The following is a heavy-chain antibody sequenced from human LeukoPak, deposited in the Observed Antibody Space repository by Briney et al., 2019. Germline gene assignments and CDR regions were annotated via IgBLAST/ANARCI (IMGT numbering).Heavy chain of an antibody. V-gene: IGHV3-48*03. Sequence: GGSLRLSCAASGFTFSSYEKNWVRQAPVKGLEWISCISSSGSNVYYADSVKGRFTISRDNAKNSLYLQMNSLRAEDTAVYYCAREVGAIDYWGQGTLVTVSS. CDR1: GFTFSSYE. CDR2: ISSSGSNV. D-gene: IGHD1-26*01. J-gene: IGHJ4*02. CDR3: AREVGAIDY.